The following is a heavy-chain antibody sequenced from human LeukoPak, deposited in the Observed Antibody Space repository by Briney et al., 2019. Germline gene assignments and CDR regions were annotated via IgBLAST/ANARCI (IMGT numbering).Heavy chain of an antibody. D-gene: IGHD3-3*01. J-gene: IGHJ4*02. CDR1: GYIFTSYG. Sequence: ASVKVSCKASGYIFTSYGITWVRQAPGQGLEWMGWISTYSGNTNYAQKLQGRVTMTRDTSTSTVYMELSSLRSEDTAVYYCASAGGWDFWSGYYAMIDYWGQGTLVTVSS. CDR2: ISTYSGNT. CDR3: ASAGGWDFWSGYYAMIDY. V-gene: IGHV1-18*01.